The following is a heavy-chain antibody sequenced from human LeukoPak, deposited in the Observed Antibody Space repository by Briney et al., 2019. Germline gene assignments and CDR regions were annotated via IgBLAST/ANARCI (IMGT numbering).Heavy chain of an antibody. J-gene: IGHJ4*02. Sequence: SETLSLTCTVSGGSISSYYWSWIRQPAGKGLEWIGRIYTSESTNYNPSLKSRVTISVDKSKNQFSLKLSSVTAADTAVYYCAYMKGSSWYYFDYWGQGTLVTVSS. CDR1: GGSISSYY. CDR3: AYMKGSSWYYFDY. D-gene: IGHD6-13*01. V-gene: IGHV4-4*07. CDR2: IYTSEST.